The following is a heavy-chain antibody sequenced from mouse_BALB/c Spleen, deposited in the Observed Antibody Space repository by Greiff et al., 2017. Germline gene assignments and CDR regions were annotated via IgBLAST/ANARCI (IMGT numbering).Heavy chain of an antibody. V-gene: IGHV5-6-5*01. Sequence: EVKLMESGGGLVKPGGSLKLSCAASGFTFSSYAMSWVRQTPEKRLEWVASISSGGSTYYPDSVKGRFTISRDNARNILYLQMSSLRSEDTAMYYCARGGYYGYGFDYWGQGTTLTVSS. CDR2: ISSGGST. CDR1: GFTFSSYA. J-gene: IGHJ2*01. D-gene: IGHD1-2*01. CDR3: ARGGYYGYGFDY.